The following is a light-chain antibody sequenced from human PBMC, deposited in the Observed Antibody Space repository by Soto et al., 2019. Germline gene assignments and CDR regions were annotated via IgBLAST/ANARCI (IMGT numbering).Light chain of an antibody. CDR2: KAS. CDR1: QSISSW. V-gene: IGKV1-5*03. Sequence: DIQMTQSPSTLSASVGDRVTITCRASQSISSWLAWYQQKPGKAPKLLIYKASSLESGVPSRFSGSGSGTEFTLTISSLQPVDFATYYCQQSGVFGPGTKVDIK. J-gene: IGKJ3*01. CDR3: QQSGV.